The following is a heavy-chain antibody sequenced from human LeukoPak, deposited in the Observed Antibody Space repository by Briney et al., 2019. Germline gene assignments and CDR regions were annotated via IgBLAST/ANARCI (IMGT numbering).Heavy chain of an antibody. CDR3: ARGQAAHD. CDR2: INPNNGGT. J-gene: IGHJ4*02. Sequence: GASVKVSCKASGYTFTGYYIHWVQQAPGQGLEWMGWINPNNGGTNYAQKFQGGVTMTRNTSISTAYMELSSLRSEDTAVYYCARGQAAHDWGQGTLVTVSS. CDR1: GYTFTGYY. V-gene: IGHV1-2*02. D-gene: IGHD6-6*01.